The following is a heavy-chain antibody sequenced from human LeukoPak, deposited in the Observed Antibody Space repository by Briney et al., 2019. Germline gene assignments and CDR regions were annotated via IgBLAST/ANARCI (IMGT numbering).Heavy chain of an antibody. Sequence: PGGSLRLSCAASGFTFSSYGMHWVRQAPGKGLEWVAFIRYDGSNKYYADSVKGRFTISRDNSKNTLYLQMNSLRAEDTAVYYCAKDSHDLYYHDSSGSTNNFDYWGQGTLVTVSS. CDR3: AKDSHDLYYHDSSGSTNNFDY. J-gene: IGHJ4*02. CDR1: GFTFSSYG. V-gene: IGHV3-30*02. CDR2: IRYDGSNK. D-gene: IGHD3-22*01.